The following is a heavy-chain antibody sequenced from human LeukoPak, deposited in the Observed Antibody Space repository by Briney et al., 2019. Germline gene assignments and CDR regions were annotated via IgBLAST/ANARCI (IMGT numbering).Heavy chain of an antibody. CDR1: GGSISSSSYY. CDR2: IYYSGST. J-gene: IGHJ4*02. V-gene: IGHV4-39*01. D-gene: IGHD3-3*01. CDR3: ARQTGSGLFILP. Sequence: PSETLSLTCTVSGGSISSSSYYWGWIRQPPWKGLEWIGSIYYSGSTYYNPSLKSRVTISVDTSKNQLSLKLSSVTAADTAVYYCARQTGSGLFILPGGQGTLVTVSS.